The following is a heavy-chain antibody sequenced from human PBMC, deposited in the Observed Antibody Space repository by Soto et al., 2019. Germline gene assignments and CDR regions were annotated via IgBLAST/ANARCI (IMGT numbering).Heavy chain of an antibody. CDR2: IYYSGST. J-gene: IGHJ4*02. D-gene: IGHD6-13*01. Sequence: SKTLSITYTGPGGSIRSSYWSWIRQPPGKGLEWIGYIYYSGSTNYNPSLKSRVTISVDTSKNQFSLKLSSVTAADTAVYYCARDYSSSWSFDYWGQGTLVTVSS. V-gene: IGHV4-59*01. CDR1: GGSIRSSY. CDR3: ARDYSSSWSFDY.